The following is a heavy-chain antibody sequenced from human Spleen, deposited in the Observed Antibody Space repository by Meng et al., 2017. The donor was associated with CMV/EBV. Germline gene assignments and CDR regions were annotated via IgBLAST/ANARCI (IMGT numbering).Heavy chain of an antibody. CDR1: GFFFGGYA. J-gene: IGHJ4*02. D-gene: IGHD3-22*01. Sequence: GGSLRLSCAASGFFFGGYAMSWVRQAPGKGLEWVSSISSSRSYIYYADSVKGRFTISRDNAKNSLYLQMNSLRAEDTAVYYCARAGGVYYDSSGYFEYWGQGTLVTVSS. CDR2: ISSSRSYI. V-gene: IGHV3-21*01. CDR3: ARAGGVYYDSSGYFEY.